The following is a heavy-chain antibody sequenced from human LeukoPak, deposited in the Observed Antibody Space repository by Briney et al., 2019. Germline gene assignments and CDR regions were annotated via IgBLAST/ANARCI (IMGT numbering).Heavy chain of an antibody. V-gene: IGHV3-23*01. D-gene: IGHD2-15*01. Sequence: GGSLTLSRSPSGFTLSSYAMSWVRQAPARELAGVSSVSDREGSPYYVGAVKGRFNISRDNSKNTLYLQMNSLRGEDTAVYFCAKAVGVAATSPTSYFYYGMDVWGQGTTVTVSS. J-gene: IGHJ6*02. CDR1: GFTLSSYA. CDR2: VSDREGSP. CDR3: AKAVGVAATSPTSYFYYGMDV.